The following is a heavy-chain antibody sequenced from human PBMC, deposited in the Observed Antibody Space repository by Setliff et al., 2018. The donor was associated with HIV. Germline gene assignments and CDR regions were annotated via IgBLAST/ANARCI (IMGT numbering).Heavy chain of an antibody. CDR1: GGTFNTYV. Sequence: SVKVSCKASGGTFNTYVISWLRQAPGQGLEWMGGIIPILGVANYAQKFQGRLTITAEKSTNTAYMELSSLKSDDTAVYYCARGPEEGDCSGGICYGNFDPWGQGTLVTVSS. CDR2: IIPILGVA. V-gene: IGHV1-69*10. CDR3: ARGPEEGDCSGGICYGNFDP. D-gene: IGHD2-15*01. J-gene: IGHJ5*02.